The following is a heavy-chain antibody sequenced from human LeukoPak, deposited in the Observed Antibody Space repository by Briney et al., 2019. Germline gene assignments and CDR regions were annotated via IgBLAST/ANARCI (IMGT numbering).Heavy chain of an antibody. V-gene: IGHV4-38-2*02. CDR1: GYSISSGYY. J-gene: IGHJ4*02. D-gene: IGHD3-3*01. Sequence: SETLSLTCTVSGYSISSGYYWGWIRQPPGKGLEWIGNIYHSGTTYYTPSLKSRVTISVDTSKNQFSLKLSSVTAADTAVYYCARLLIGTVGVVIIEPFDYWGQGTLVTVSS. CDR3: ARLLIGTVGVVIIEPFDY. CDR2: IYHSGTT.